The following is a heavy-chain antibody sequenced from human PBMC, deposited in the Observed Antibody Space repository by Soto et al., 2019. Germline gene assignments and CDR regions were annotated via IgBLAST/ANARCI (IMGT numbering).Heavy chain of an antibody. CDR1: GFTFSSYG. Sequence: LRLSCAASGFTFSSYGMHWVRQAPGKGLEWVAVISYDGSNKYYADSVKGRFTISRDNSKNTLYLQMNSLRAEDTAVYYCAIYSSGWYPLDYWGQGTLVTV. V-gene: IGHV3-30*03. J-gene: IGHJ4*02. CDR2: ISYDGSNK. CDR3: AIYSSGWYPLDY. D-gene: IGHD6-19*01.